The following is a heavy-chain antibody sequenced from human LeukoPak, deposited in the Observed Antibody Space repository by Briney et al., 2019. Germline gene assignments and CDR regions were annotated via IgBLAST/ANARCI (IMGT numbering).Heavy chain of an antibody. D-gene: IGHD2-2*01. V-gene: IGHV3-30-3*01. CDR1: GFTFSSYA. CDR3: AGYCSSTSCYFDY. Sequence: GGSLRLSCAASGFTFSSYAMHWVRQAPGKGLEWVAVISYDGSNKYYADSVKGRFTISRDNSKNTLYLQMNSLRAEDTAVYYCAGYCSSTSCYFDYWGQGTLVTVSS. CDR2: ISYDGSNK. J-gene: IGHJ4*02.